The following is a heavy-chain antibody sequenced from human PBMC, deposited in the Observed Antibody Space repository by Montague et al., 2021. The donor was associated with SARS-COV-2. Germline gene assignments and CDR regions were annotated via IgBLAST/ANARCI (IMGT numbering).Heavy chain of an antibody. CDR3: ARFPTSYYYDSKAAPATPDAFGI. J-gene: IGHJ3*02. Sequence: SETLSLTCAISGGSFSNYYWSWIRQPPGKGLEWIGEVNQSGTTIYNPSVKSGVTISEDTSKNQFYLRLNSVTAADTAVCYCARFPTSYYYDSKAAPATPDAFGIWGQGAMVTVSS. CDR2: VNQSGTT. D-gene: IGHD3-22*01. V-gene: IGHV4-34*01. CDR1: GGSFSNYY.